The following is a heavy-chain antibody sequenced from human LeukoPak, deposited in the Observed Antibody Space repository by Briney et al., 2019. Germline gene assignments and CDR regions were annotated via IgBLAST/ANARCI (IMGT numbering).Heavy chain of an antibody. CDR2: IYYSWST. D-gene: IGHD6-13*01. CDR1: GGSVSSGSYY. V-gene: IGHV4-61*01. J-gene: IGHJ4*02. Sequence: SETLSLTCTVSGGSVSSGSYYWSWIRQPPGKGLEWIGYIYYSWSTNYNPSLKSRVTISVDTSKNQFSLKLRSVTAADTGVYYCARDIGSSWGVMEFDYWGQGTLVTVSS. CDR3: ARDIGSSWGVMEFDY.